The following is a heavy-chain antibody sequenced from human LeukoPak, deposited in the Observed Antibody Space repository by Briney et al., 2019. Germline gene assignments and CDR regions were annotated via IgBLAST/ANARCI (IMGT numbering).Heavy chain of an antibody. J-gene: IGHJ5*02. V-gene: IGHV3-23*01. Sequence: PGGSLRLSCAASGFTFSSYAMSWVRQAPGKGLEWVSAISGSGGSTYYADSVKGRFTISRDNSKNTLYLQMNSLRAEDTAVYYCARVGAVTTLRWFDPWGQGTLVTVSS. D-gene: IGHD4-17*01. CDR1: GFTFSSYA. CDR2: ISGSGGST. CDR3: ARVGAVTTLRWFDP.